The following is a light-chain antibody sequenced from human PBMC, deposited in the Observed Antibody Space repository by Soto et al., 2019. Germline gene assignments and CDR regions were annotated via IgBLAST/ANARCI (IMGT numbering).Light chain of an antibody. CDR2: DAS. V-gene: IGKV1-5*01. J-gene: IGKJ1*01. Sequence: DIQLTQSPSTLSASVGDRVTITCRARQSISRWLAWYQQKPGKAPKLLIYDASILESGVPSRFSGSGSGTEFTLTITSLQPDDFATYYYQQYNSYRTFGQGTKVDTK. CDR3: QQYNSYRT. CDR1: QSISRW.